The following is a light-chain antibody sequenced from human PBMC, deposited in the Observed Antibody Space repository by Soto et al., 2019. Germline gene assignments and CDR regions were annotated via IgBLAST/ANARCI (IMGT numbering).Light chain of an antibody. CDR3: SSYTSISPLRWV. CDR2: DVS. Sequence: QSALTQPASVSGSPGQSITISCTGTSSDVGGYNYVSWYQQHPGKAPKLMIYDVSNRPSGVSNRFSGSKSGNTASLTISGLQAEDEADYYCSSYTSISPLRWVFGGGTQLTVL. V-gene: IGLV2-14*01. J-gene: IGLJ3*02. CDR1: SSDVGGYNY.